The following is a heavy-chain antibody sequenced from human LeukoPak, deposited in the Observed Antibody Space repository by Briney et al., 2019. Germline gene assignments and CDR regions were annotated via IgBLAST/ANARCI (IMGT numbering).Heavy chain of an antibody. D-gene: IGHD3-9*01. CDR1: GYTFTSCG. J-gene: IGHJ6*04. Sequence: ASVKLSCKAAGYTFTSCGNSRVRDRHGPGLGWMGWTSAYNGNTNYEQKPQGRVTMTTDTSTSTTYMELRSLRSDDTAVYYCAREGPLRYLDWLLKPPFYGMDVWGKGTTVTVSS. CDR2: TSAYNGNT. CDR3: AREGPLRYLDWLLKPPFYGMDV. V-gene: IGHV1-18*04.